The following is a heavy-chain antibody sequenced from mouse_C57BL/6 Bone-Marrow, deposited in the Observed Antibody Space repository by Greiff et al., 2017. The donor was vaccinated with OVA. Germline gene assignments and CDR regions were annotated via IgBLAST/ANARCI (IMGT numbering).Heavy chain of an antibody. J-gene: IGHJ2*01. D-gene: IGHD1-1*01. V-gene: IGHV1-64*01. CDR2: INPNSGST. CDR1: GYTFTSYW. CDR3: ARGDYYGSSFFDY. Sequence: QVQLQQPGAELVKPGASVKLSCKASGYTFTSYWMHWVKQRPGQGLEWIGMINPNSGSTNYNETFKSKATLTVDKSSSTAYMQLSSLTSEYSAVYYCARGDYYGSSFFDYWGQGTTLTVSS.